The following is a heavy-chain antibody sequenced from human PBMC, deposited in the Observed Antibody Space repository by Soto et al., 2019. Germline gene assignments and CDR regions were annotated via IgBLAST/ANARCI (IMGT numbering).Heavy chain of an antibody. CDR2: ISSNGGST. CDR1: GFTFSSYA. Sequence: EVQLVESGGGLVQPGGSLRLSCAASGFTFSSYAMHWVRQAPGKGLEYVSAISSNGGSTYYANSVKGRFTISRDNSKNTLYLQMGSLRAEDMAVYYCARGDCSSTSCYVGILDDWGQGTLVTVSS. V-gene: IGHV3-64*01. J-gene: IGHJ4*02. D-gene: IGHD2-2*01. CDR3: ARGDCSSTSCYVGILDD.